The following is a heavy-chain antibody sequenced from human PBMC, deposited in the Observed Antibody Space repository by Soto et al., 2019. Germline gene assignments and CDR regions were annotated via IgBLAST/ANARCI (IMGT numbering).Heavy chain of an antibody. CDR2: MNPNSGNT. V-gene: IGHV1-8*01. CDR3: ARGRAITFGGVIVSDF. D-gene: IGHD3-16*02. J-gene: IGHJ4*02. CDR1: GYTFTSYD. Sequence: GASVKVSCKASGYTFTSYDINWVRQATGQGLEWMGWMNPNSGNTGYAQKFQGRVTMTRNTSISTAYMELRSLRSDDTAVYYCARGRAITFGGVIVSDFWGQGTLLTVSS.